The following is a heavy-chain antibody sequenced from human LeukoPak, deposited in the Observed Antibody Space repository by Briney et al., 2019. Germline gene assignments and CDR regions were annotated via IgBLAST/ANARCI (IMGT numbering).Heavy chain of an antibody. CDR3: ARHPRIYDFWSATGYFDY. D-gene: IGHD3-3*01. J-gene: IGHJ4*02. CDR1: GGSFSGYY. CDR2: INHSGST. Sequence: SETLSLTCAVYGGSFSGYYWSWIRQPPGKGLEWIGEINHSGSTNYNPSLKSRVTISVDTSKNQFSLKLSSVTAADTAVYYCARHPRIYDFWSATGYFDYWGQGTLVTVSS. V-gene: IGHV4-34*01.